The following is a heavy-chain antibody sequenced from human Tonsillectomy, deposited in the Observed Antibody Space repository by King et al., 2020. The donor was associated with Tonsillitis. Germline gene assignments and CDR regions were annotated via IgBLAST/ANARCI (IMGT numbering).Heavy chain of an antibody. D-gene: IGHD3-22*01. CDR3: AKYTTTHHHSSGYWFGTWYFDL. Sequence: GKRVEEEVGEVKPGRSLKLSCAASGFTFSSYGLHWVRQAPGKGLEWVAVISYDGSNKYYADSVKGRFTISRDNSKNTLYLKMNSLRAEDTAVYYCAKYTTTHHHSSGYWFGTWYFDLWGRGTMVPVSS. J-gene: IGHJ2*01. V-gene: IGHV3-30*18. CDR2: ISYDGSNK. CDR1: GFTFSSYG.